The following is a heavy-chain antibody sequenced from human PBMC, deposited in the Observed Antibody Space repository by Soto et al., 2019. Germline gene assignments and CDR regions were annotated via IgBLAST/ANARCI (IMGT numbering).Heavy chain of an antibody. J-gene: IGHJ4*02. CDR1: GFTFSRYG. CDR2: IWYDGSNK. Sequence: QVKLVESRGGVVQPGRSLRLSCVASGFTFSRYGMHWVRQAPGKGLEWVSVIWYDGSNKYYADSVKGRFTISRDNSKNTVYLQMNSLRADDTAVYYCAREDGQIDYWGQGTLVTVSS. CDR3: AREDGQIDY. V-gene: IGHV3-33*01.